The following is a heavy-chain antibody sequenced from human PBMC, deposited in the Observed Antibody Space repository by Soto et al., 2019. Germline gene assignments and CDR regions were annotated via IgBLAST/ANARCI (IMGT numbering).Heavy chain of an antibody. CDR3: ARDGGIPYDSSGWYFDY. CDR1: GFTFSSYA. D-gene: IGHD3-22*01. V-gene: IGHV3-30-3*01. Sequence: SLRLSCAASGFTFSSYAMHWVRQAPGKGLEWVAVISYDGSNKYYADSVKGRFTISRDNSKNTLYLQMNSLRAEDTAVYYCARDGGIPYDSSGWYFDYWGQGTLVTVSS. CDR2: ISYDGSNK. J-gene: IGHJ4*02.